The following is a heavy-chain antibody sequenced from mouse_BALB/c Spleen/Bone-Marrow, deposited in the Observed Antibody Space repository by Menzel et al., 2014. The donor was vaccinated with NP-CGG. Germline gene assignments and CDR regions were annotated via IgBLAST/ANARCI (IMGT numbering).Heavy chain of an antibody. J-gene: IGHJ4*01. CDR1: GYAFSSYW. V-gene: IGHV1-80*01. D-gene: IGHD2-14*01. CDR3: ARWYRDPHFAMDY. Sequence: VQLQQSGAELVRPGSSVKISCEASGYAFSSYWMNWVKQRPGQGLEWIGQIYPGDGDTNYNGNFKDKATLTVDRSSSTAFMQLSSLTSEDSAVYFCARWYRDPHFAMDYWGPGTSVTVSS. CDR2: IYPGDGDT.